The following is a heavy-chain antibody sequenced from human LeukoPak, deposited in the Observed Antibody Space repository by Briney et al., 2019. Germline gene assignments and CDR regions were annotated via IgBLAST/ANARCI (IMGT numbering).Heavy chain of an antibody. D-gene: IGHD2-15*01. J-gene: IGHJ6*02. Sequence: SETLSLTCTVSGGSISSYYWSWIRQPPGKGLEWIGYIYYSGSTIYNPSLKSRVTISVDTSKNQFSLKLSSVTAADTAVYYCARVGCSGGSCYSLYYYYGMDVWGQGTTVTVSS. CDR2: IYYSGST. CDR1: GGSISSYY. CDR3: ARVGCSGGSCYSLYYYYGMDV. V-gene: IGHV4-59*01.